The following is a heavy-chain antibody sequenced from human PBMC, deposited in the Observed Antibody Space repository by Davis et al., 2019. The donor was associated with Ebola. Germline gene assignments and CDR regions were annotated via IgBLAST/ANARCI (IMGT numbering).Heavy chain of an antibody. V-gene: IGHV3-30*04. J-gene: IGHJ3*02. CDR3: AKGGYGPNYDAFDI. CDR1: GFTFSGSA. CDR2: ISYDGSNK. Sequence: GGSLRLSCAASGFTFSGSAMHWVRQAPGKGLEWVAVISYDGSNKYYADSVKGRFTISRDNSKNTLYLQMNSLRAEDTAVYYCAKGGYGPNYDAFDIWGQGTMVTVSS. D-gene: IGHD1-7*01.